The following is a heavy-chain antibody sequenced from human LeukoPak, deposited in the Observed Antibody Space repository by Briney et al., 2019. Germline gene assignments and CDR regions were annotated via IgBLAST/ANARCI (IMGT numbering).Heavy chain of an antibody. V-gene: IGHV3-9*01. D-gene: IGHD6-19*01. Sequence: GGSLRLSCAASGFTFDDYAMHWVRQAPGKGLEWVSGISWNSGSIGYADSVKGRFTISRDNSKNTLYLQMNSLRAEDTAVYYCAKELAVAGTGIPLLGGQGTLVTVSS. CDR3: AKELAVAGTGIPLL. CDR1: GFTFDDYA. CDR2: ISWNSGSI. J-gene: IGHJ4*02.